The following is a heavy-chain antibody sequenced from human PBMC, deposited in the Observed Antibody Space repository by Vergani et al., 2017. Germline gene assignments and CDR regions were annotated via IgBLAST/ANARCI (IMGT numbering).Heavy chain of an antibody. D-gene: IGHD1-26*01. CDR1: CYTFTSYG. CDR3: ARGPSEYSGSYYYYYMDV. J-gene: IGHJ6*03. V-gene: IGHV1-18*01. Sequence: QVQLVQSGAEVKKPGASVKVSCKASCYTFTSYGISWVRQAPGQGLEWMGWSSAYNGNTNYAQKLQGRVTMTTDTSTSTAYMALRSLRSDDTAVYYCARGPSEYSGSYYYYYMDVWSKGTTVTVYS. CDR2: SSAYNGNT.